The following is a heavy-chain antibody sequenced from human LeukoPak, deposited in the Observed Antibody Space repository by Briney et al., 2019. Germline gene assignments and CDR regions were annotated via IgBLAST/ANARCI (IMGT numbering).Heavy chain of an antibody. CDR1: GFTFSSYA. CDR2: ISDSGGST. D-gene: IGHD3-22*01. J-gene: IGHJ3*02. Sequence: GGSLRLSCAASGFTFSSYAMSWVRQAPGKGLEWVSAISDSGGSTYYADSVKGRFTISRDNSKNTLYLQMNSLRAEDTAVYYCARDAVRYYYDSSGAFDIWGQGTMVTVSS. V-gene: IGHV3-23*01. CDR3: ARDAVRYYYDSSGAFDI.